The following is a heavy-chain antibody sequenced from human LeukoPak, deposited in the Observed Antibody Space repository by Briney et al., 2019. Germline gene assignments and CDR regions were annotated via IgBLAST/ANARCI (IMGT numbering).Heavy chain of an antibody. CDR3: AKDCGGDCYYDSVY. CDR1: GFTFSNYG. V-gene: IGHV3-30*18. CDR2: ISYDGSNQ. J-gene: IGHJ4*02. Sequence: PGRSLRLSCAASGFTFSNYGMHWVRQAPGKGLEWVAIISYDGSNQYYTDSVKGRFTISRDNSKNTLYLQMNSLRAEDTAVYYCAKDCGGDCYYDSVYWGQGILVTVSS. D-gene: IGHD2-21*02.